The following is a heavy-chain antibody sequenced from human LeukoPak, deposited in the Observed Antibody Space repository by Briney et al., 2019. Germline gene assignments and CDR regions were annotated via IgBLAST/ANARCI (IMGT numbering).Heavy chain of an antibody. V-gene: IGHV4-34*01. CDR1: GGSFSGYY. CDR2: INHSGST. D-gene: IGHD3-22*01. CDR3: ARCSSGHYDAFDI. Sequence: PSETLSLTCAVYGGSFSGYYWSWIRQPPGKGLEWIGEINHSGSTNYNPSLKSRVTISGDTSKNRFSLKLTSLTAADTAVYYCARCSSGHYDAFDIWGQGTMVTVSS. J-gene: IGHJ3*02.